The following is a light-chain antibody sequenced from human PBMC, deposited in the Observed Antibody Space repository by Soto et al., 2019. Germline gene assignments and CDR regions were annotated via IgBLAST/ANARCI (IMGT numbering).Light chain of an antibody. CDR2: QAS. J-gene: IGKJ1*01. Sequence: DIQITQSPSTMSASVGERVSITCRASQSISSWLAWYQQKPGKAPKLLIYQASTLESGVPSNFSGSGSGTEFTLTISSLQPEDFATYYCQQYNSYPWTFGQGTKVDI. CDR3: QQYNSYPWT. CDR1: QSISSW. V-gene: IGKV1-5*03.